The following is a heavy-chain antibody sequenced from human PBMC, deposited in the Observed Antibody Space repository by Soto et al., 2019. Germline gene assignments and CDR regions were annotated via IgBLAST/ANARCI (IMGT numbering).Heavy chain of an antibody. V-gene: IGHV1-69*12. CDR2: IIPIFGTA. Sequence: QVQLVQSGAEVKKPGSSVKVSCKASGGTFSSYAISWVRQAPGQGLEWMGGIIPIFGTANYAQKFQGRVTITADESTSTAYMELSSLRSEDTAVYYCARGAYDSSGYLLRVDAFDIWGQGTMVTVSS. CDR3: ARGAYDSSGYLLRVDAFDI. J-gene: IGHJ3*02. CDR1: GGTFSSYA. D-gene: IGHD3-22*01.